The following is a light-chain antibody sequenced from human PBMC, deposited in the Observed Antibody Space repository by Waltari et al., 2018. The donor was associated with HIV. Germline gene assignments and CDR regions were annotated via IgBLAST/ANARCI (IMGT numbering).Light chain of an antibody. J-gene: IGLJ2*01. CDR2: VNSDGSL. V-gene: IGLV4-69*01. CDR1: SGHTTYA. Sequence: QVVLTHSPSASASLGASVKITCTLSSGHTTYAIAWPQQQPEKGPRFLMKVNSDGSLTKGDEIPDRFSGSASGPERSLTISSLQSEDEGDYYCQTWGAGIVVFGGGTKLSVL. CDR3: QTWGAGIVV.